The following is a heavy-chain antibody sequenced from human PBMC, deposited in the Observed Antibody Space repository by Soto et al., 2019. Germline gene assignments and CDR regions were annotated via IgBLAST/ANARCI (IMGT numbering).Heavy chain of an antibody. CDR1: GGSFSGYY. CDR2: INHTATT. J-gene: IGHJ6*02. D-gene: IGHD3-3*01. Sequence: SDTLPLTGAVYGGSFSGYYWFWISQPPGDGLEWIGEINHTATTNYNPSLKSRVTISVDASKNQVSLKRSSLTAAETAVYYCARGSQMRNFDFWSGYPWHECCGMDVWGQGTTVPVS. CDR3: ARGSQMRNFDFWSGYPWHECCGMDV. V-gene: IGHV4-34*01.